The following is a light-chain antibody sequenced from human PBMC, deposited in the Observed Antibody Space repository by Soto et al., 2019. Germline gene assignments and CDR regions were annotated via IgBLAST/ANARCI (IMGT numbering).Light chain of an antibody. CDR3: QQYHDWVT. J-gene: IGKJ4*01. V-gene: IGKV3D-15*01. Sequence: EIVMTQSPASLSVSPGERATLSCRASQFVSSNLAWYQQKPGQPPRLLIYDASTRATGIPARFRGSGSGTEFTLTISYLRPEDFAVYFCQQYHDWVTFGGGTKVDIK. CDR2: DAS. CDR1: QFVSSN.